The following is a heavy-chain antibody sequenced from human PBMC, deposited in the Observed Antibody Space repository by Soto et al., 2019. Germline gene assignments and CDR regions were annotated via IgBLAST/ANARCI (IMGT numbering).Heavy chain of an antibody. J-gene: IGHJ4*02. CDR1: GGSISSGNYY. Sequence: SETLSLTCTVSGGSISSGNYYWTWIRQHPGKGLEWIGCINYSGNTYYNPSLKSRTSISVDTSKKNFSLKLTSVTAADTDVYYCARSQPIPLYFDSWGQGTLVTVSS. CDR2: INYSGNT. D-gene: IGHD2-21*01. V-gene: IGHV4-31*03. CDR3: ARSQPIPLYFDS.